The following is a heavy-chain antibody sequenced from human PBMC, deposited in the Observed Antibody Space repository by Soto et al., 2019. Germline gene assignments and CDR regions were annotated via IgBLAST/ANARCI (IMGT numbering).Heavy chain of an antibody. CDR2: ISYDGSNK. V-gene: IGHV3-30*18. Sequence: QVQLVESGGGVVQPGRSLRLSCAASGFTFSSYGMHWVRQAPGKGLEWVAVISYDGSNKYYADSVKGRFTISRDNAKNTLYLQMNSLRAEDTAVYYCAKGKSVYSSSWSGAWFDPWGQGTLVTVSS. CDR1: GFTFSSYG. D-gene: IGHD6-13*01. J-gene: IGHJ5*02. CDR3: AKGKSVYSSSWSGAWFDP.